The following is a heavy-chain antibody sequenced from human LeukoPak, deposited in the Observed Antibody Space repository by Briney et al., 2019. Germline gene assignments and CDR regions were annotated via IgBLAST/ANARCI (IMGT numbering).Heavy chain of an antibody. CDR2: TRPDGSFT. CDR1: GFTLSNYW. J-gene: IGHJ4*02. Sequence: GGSLRLSCAASGFTLSNYWMYWVRQAPGQGLEWVSRTRPDGSFTTYADSVQGRFSISRDFAKNTLYLQMNTLRAEDTAVYYCARDLRASDHWGQGTLVTVSS. CDR3: ARDLRASDH. V-gene: IGHV3-74*01.